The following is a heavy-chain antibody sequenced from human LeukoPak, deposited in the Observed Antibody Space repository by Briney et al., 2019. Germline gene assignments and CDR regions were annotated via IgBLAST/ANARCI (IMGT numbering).Heavy chain of an antibody. CDR1: GFTFSSYS. D-gene: IGHD3-3*01. CDR3: ASPSAVDFWSGYYYFDY. Sequence: GGSLRLSCAASGFTFSSYSMNWVRQAPGKGLEWVSSISSSSSYIYYADSVKGRFTISRDNAKNSLYLQMNSLRAEDTAVYYCASPSAVDFWSGYYYFDYWGQGTLVTVSS. V-gene: IGHV3-21*01. J-gene: IGHJ4*02. CDR2: ISSSSSYI.